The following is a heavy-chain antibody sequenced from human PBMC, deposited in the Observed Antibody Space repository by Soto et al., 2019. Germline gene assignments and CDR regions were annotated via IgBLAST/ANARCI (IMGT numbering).Heavy chain of an antibody. CDR3: ARGGSSGWLLRIFDY. CDR1: GGSFSGYY. J-gene: IGHJ4*02. CDR2: INHSGST. V-gene: IGHV4-34*01. Sequence: QVQLQQWGAGLLKPSETLSLTCAVYGGSFSGYYWSWIRQPPGKGLEWIGEINHSGSTNYNPSLKSRVTISVDTSKNQFSLKLSSVTAADTVVYYCARGGSSGWLLRIFDYWGQGTLVTVSS. D-gene: IGHD6-19*01.